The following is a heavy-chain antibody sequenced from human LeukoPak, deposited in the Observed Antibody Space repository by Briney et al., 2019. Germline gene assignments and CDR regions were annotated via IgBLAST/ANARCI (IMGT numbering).Heavy chain of an antibody. J-gene: IGHJ4*02. D-gene: IGHD3-16*01. CDR1: GLTFSNTW. V-gene: IGHV3-15*01. CDR2: IKSKTNGGTT. Sequence: PGGSLRLSCVVSGLTFSNTWLSWVRQAPGKGLEWLGRIKSKTNGGTTDYAAPAKGRFTISRDDSKTMVYLQMNSLTTEDTGVYYCSTDSLVLNYWGQGTLVTVSS. CDR3: STDSLVLNY.